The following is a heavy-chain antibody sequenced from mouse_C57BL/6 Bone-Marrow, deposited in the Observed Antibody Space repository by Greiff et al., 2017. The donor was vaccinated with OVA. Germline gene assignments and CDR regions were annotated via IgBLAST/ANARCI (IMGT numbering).Heavy chain of an antibody. V-gene: IGHV1-15*01. D-gene: IGHD2-5*01. CDR1: GYTFTDYE. Sequence: VQLQQSGAELVRPGASVTLSCKASGYTFTDYEMHWVKQTPVHGLEWIGAIDPESGGTAYNQKFKGKAILTADKSSSTAYMELRSLTSEDSAVYYSTCGYSSYYAMDYWDQGTSVTVSS. J-gene: IGHJ4*01. CDR2: IDPESGGT. CDR3: TCGYSSYYAMDY.